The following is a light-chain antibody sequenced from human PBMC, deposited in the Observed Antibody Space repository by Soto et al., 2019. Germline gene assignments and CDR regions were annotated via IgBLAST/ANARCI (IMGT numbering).Light chain of an antibody. CDR3: QHSNSYSEA. V-gene: IGKV1-5*03. Sequence: DIQMTQSPSTLSGSVGDRVTITCRASQTIRSWLAWSQQKPGKAPKLLIYQASTLKSGVPSRFSGSGSGTEFTLTISSLQPDDFATYYCQHSNSYSEAFGQGTKVELK. CDR2: QAS. CDR1: QTIRSW. J-gene: IGKJ1*01.